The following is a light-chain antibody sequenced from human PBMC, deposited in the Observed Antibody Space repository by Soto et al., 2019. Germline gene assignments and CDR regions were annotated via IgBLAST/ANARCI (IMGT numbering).Light chain of an antibody. CDR1: SSDVGGYNY. CDR3: SSYTSSSTLYV. Sequence: QSVLTQPASVSGSPGQSITISCTGASSDVGGYNYVSWYQHHPGKAPKLMIYGVSNRPSGVSNRFSGSKSGNTASLTISGLQAEDEAGYYCSSYTSSSTLYVFGTGTKVTVL. J-gene: IGLJ1*01. V-gene: IGLV2-14*03. CDR2: GVS.